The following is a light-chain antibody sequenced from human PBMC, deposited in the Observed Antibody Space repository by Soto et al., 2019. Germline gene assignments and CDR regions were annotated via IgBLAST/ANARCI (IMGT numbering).Light chain of an antibody. J-gene: IGLJ1*01. CDR3: LLSYSGANYV. Sequence: QAVVTHEPSLTVSPGGTVTLTCGSSTGAVTSGHYPYWFQQKPGQAPRTLIYDTSNKHSWTPARFSGSLLGGKAALTLSGAQPEDEAEYYCLLSYSGANYVFGTGTRSPS. V-gene: IGLV7-46*01. CDR2: DTS. CDR1: TGAVTSGHY.